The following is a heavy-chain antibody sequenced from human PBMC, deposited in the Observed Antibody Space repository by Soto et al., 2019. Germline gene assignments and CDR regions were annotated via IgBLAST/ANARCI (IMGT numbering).Heavy chain of an antibody. J-gene: IGHJ5*02. D-gene: IGHD2-21*02. V-gene: IGHV2-5*01. CDR2: IYWNDDK. CDR3: ARLLTAALFSYDL. CDR1: GFSHSTSGVA. Sequence: SGPTLVNPTQTLTLTCTLSGFSHSTSGVAVGWIRQPPGKALEWLGHIYWNDDKYYSTSLKSRLSLTKDTSKNQVVLTMTNVDPVDTGTYYCARLLTAALFSYDLWGQGTLVTVSS.